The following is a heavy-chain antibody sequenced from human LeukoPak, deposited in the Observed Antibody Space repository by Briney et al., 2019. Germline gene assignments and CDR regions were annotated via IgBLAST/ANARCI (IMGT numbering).Heavy chain of an antibody. CDR2: SSGSGGST. D-gene: IGHD3-9*01. V-gene: IGHV3-23*01. CDR1: GFTFSSYA. CDR3: ATYYDILTGPMGYYYYYGMDV. Sequence: PGGSLRLSCSASGFTFSSYAMSWVRQAPGKGLEWVSASSGSGGSTYYADSVKGRFTISRDNSKNTLYLQMNSLRAEDTAVYYCATYYDILTGPMGYYYYYGMDVWGQGTTVTVSS. J-gene: IGHJ6*02.